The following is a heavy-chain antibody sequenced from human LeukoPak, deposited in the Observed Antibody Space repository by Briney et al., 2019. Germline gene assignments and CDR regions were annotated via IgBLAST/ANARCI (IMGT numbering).Heavy chain of an antibody. V-gene: IGHV1-2*02. J-gene: IGHJ5*02. Sequence: ASVTVSCKASGYTFTGYYMHWVRQAPGQGLEWMGWINPNSGGTNYAQKFQGRVTMTRDTSISTAYMELSRLRSDDTAVYYCARDRITTPQLWFDPWGQGTLVTVSS. CDR3: ARDRITTPQLWFDP. CDR2: INPNSGGT. D-gene: IGHD3-10*01. CDR1: GYTFTGYY.